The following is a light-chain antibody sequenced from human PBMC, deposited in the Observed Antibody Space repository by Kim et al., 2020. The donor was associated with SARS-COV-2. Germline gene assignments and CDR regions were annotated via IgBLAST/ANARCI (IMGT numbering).Light chain of an antibody. CDR1: QSINIW. Sequence: DIQMTQSPSTLSASVGDRVTITCRASQSINIWLAWYQQKPGKAPNLLIYDASNLETGVPSRFSGSGSGTQFTLTISSLQTDDFATYYCQEYTSGSWAFGKGTKVEHK. V-gene: IGKV1-5*01. CDR2: DAS. J-gene: IGKJ1*01. CDR3: QEYTSGSWA.